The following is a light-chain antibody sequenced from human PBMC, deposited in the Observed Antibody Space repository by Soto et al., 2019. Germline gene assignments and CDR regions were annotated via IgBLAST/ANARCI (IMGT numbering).Light chain of an antibody. CDR2: VAS. CDR3: QQSYITHRI. Sequence: IQMIQSPFSLFASVEDRVTLTCQASQSVRDYVNWYQQRRGNASNLFIYVASPLHSGVPSRFSASGSGTFFTPTITGLQPEDFAPYYCQQSYITHRIFGQGTKVYIK. CDR1: QSVRDY. V-gene: IGKV1-39*01. J-gene: IGKJ1*01.